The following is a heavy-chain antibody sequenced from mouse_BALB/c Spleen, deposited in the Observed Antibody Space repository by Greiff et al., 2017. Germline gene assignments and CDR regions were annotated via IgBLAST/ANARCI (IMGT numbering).Heavy chain of an antibody. Sequence: QVQLQQSGAELVKPGASVKLSCKASGYTFTSYYMYWVKQRPGQGLEWIGEINPSNGGTNFNEKFKSKATLTVDKSSSTAYMQLSSLTSEDSAVYYCTWAHYDDYAMDYWGQGTSVTVSS. D-gene: IGHD2-4*01. V-gene: IGHV1S81*02. J-gene: IGHJ4*01. CDR1: GYTFTSYY. CDR3: TWAHYDDYAMDY. CDR2: INPSNGGT.